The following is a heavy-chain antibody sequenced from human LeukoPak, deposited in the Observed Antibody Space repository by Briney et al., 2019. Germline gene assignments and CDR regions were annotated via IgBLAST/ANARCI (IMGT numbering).Heavy chain of an antibody. CDR3: ARDSWFGELSSVDDALDI. Sequence: SETLSLTCTVSGGSISSGGYYWSWIRQHPGKGLEWIGYIYYSGSTYYNPSLKSRVTISVDTSKNQFSLKLSSVTAADTAVYYCARDSWFGELSSVDDALDIWGQGTMVTVSS. CDR1: GGSISSGGYY. CDR2: IYYSGST. J-gene: IGHJ3*02. V-gene: IGHV4-31*03. D-gene: IGHD3-10*01.